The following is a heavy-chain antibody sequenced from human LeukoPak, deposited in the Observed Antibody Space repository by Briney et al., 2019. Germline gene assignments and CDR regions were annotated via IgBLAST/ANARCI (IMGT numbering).Heavy chain of an antibody. V-gene: IGHV3-66*01. CDR2: IYIGGST. CDR3: ARGAGRSWYIMDV. CDR1: GFTVSSYF. D-gene: IGHD6-13*01. J-gene: IGHJ6*02. Sequence: GGSLRLSCAASGFTVSSYFMSWVRQAPGKGLEWVSVIYIGGSTYYADSVKGRFTISRDNSKNTLYLQMNSLRAEDTAVYYCARGAGRSWYIMDVWGQGTTVTVSS.